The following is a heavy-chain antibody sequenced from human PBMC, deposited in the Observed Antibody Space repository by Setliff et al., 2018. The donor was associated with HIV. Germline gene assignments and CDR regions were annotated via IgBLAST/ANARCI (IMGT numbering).Heavy chain of an antibody. D-gene: IGHD3-10*01. CDR1: GYTFTSYA. V-gene: IGHV1-3*01. CDR3: AREGKFRYYYYMDV. CDR2: INAGNGNT. Sequence: ASVKVSCKASGYTFTSYAMHWVRQAPGQRLEWMGWINAGNGNTKYSQKFQGRVTITRDTSASTAYMELSSLTSEDTAVYYCAREGKFRYYYYMDVWGKGTTVTVSS. J-gene: IGHJ6*03.